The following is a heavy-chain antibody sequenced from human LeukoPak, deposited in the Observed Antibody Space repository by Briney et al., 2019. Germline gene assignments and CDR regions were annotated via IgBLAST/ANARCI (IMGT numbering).Heavy chain of an antibody. V-gene: IGHV4-59*01. CDR2: IYYSGST. CDR1: GGSISSYY. J-gene: IGHJ3*02. D-gene: IGHD3-22*01. Sequence: SETLSLTCTVSGGSISSYYWSWIRQPPGKGLEWIGYIYYSGSTNYNPSLKSRVTISVDTSKNQFSLKLSSVTAADTAVYYCARGYYYDSSGYYPHAFDIWGQGTMVTVSS. CDR3: ARGYYYDSSGYYPHAFDI.